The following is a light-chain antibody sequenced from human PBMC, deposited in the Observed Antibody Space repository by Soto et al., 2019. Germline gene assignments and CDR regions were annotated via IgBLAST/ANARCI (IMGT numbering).Light chain of an antibody. CDR1: SSDVGSYNL. V-gene: IGLV2-23*01. CDR2: EGS. Sequence: QYALTQPASVSGSPGQSITISCTGTSSDVGSYNLVSWYQQHPGKAPEVMIYEGSKRPSGVSNRFSGSKSGNTASLTISGLQAEDEADYYCCAYAGRSTYYVFGTGTKLTVL. J-gene: IGLJ1*01. CDR3: CAYAGRSTYYV.